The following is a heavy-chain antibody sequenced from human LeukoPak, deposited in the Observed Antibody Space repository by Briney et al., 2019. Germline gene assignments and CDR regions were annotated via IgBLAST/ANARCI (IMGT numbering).Heavy chain of an antibody. D-gene: IGHD3-3*01. CDR2: IMQDGSEK. CDR3: ASVLRYLEWLN. Sequence: GGSLRLSCAASGFTFSNYWMTWVRQAPGKGLEWVANIMQDGSEKYYVDSVRGRFNISRDSAKNSLYLQMNSLRGEDTAVYYCASVLRYLEWLNWGQGTMVTVSS. J-gene: IGHJ3*01. V-gene: IGHV3-7*01. CDR1: GFTFSNYW.